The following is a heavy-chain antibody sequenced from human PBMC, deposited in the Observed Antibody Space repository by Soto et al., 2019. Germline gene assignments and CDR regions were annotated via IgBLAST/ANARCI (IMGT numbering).Heavy chain of an antibody. CDR1: GGSVSSGSYY. J-gene: IGHJ3*02. Sequence: PSETLSLTCTVSGGSVSSGSYYWSWIRQPPGKGLEWIGYIYYSGSTNYNPSLKSRVTISVDTSKNQFSLKLSSVTAADTAVYYCARSSTMIVVVITAGDFDIWGQGTMVTVSS. CDR3: ARSSTMIVVVITAGDFDI. V-gene: IGHV4-61*01. CDR2: IYYSGST. D-gene: IGHD3-22*01.